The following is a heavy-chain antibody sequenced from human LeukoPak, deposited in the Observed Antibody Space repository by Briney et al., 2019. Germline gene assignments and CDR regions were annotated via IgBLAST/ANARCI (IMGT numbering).Heavy chain of an antibody. J-gene: IGHJ3*02. Sequence: ASVKVSCKASGYTFTGYYMHWVRQAPGQGLEWMGWINPNSGGTNYAQKFQGRVTMTRDTSISTAYMELSRLRSDDTAVYYCARVGTSQGGYYYDSSGKLSDVAFDIWGQGTMVTVSS. CDR3: ARVGTSQGGYYYDSSGKLSDVAFDI. CDR2: INPNSGGT. CDR1: GYTFTGYY. V-gene: IGHV1-2*02. D-gene: IGHD3-22*01.